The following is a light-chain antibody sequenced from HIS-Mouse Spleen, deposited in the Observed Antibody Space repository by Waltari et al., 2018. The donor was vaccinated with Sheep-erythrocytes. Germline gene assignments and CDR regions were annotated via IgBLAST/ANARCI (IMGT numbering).Light chain of an antibody. CDR3: CSYAGSSTPWV. CDR1: NIGSKS. J-gene: IGLJ3*02. Sequence: SYVLTQPPSVSVAPGQTARITCVGNNIGSKSVHWYQQKPGQAPVLVVYADSDRPSGIPERFSGSNSGNTATLTISGLQAEDEADYYCCSYAGSSTPWVFGGGTKLTVL. V-gene: IGLV3-21*02. CDR2: ADS.